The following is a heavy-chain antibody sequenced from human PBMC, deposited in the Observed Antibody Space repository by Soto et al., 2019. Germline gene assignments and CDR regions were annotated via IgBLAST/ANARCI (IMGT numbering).Heavy chain of an antibody. D-gene: IGHD3-16*01. CDR1: GYIFVNHG. Sequence: QVQLVQSGDEVRKPGSSVKVSCKASGYIFVNHGIAWVRQAPGQGLEWMGWISPYSGNTDYAIKVQGRLTMTTDRSRSRANIAAGSMTSDDTDLYYCAIVDNYVNSSPPDVWGQATTVTVSS. CDR3: AIVDNYVNSSPPDV. CDR2: ISPYSGNT. V-gene: IGHV1-18*01. J-gene: IGHJ6*02.